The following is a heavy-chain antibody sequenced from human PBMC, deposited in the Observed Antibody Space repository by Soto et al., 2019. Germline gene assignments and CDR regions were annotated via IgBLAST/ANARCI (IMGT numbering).Heavy chain of an antibody. J-gene: IGHJ6*02. CDR3: ARSLEIVVVVAATLDYYYGMDV. CDR1: GYTFTSYG. D-gene: IGHD2-15*01. CDR2: ISAYNGNT. Sequence: QVQLVQSGAEVKKPGASVKVSCKASGYTFTSYGISWVRQAPGQGREWMGWISAYNGNTNYAQKLQGRVTMTTDTSTSTAYMELMSLRSDDTAVYYCARSLEIVVVVAATLDYYYGMDVWGQGTTVTVSS. V-gene: IGHV1-18*01.